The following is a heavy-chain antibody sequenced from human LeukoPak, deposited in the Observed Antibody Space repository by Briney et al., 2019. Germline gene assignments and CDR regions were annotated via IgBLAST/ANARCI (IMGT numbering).Heavy chain of an antibody. J-gene: IGHJ4*02. D-gene: IGHD4-23*01. V-gene: IGHV3-30*18. Sequence: PGGSLRLSCAASAFTFSSYGMHWVRQAPGKGLEWVAVISYDGSNKYYTDSVKGRFTISRDNSMDTLYLQMNSLRAEDTAVYYCAKDRWDGGNSFMDYWGQGTLVTVSS. CDR3: AKDRWDGGNSFMDY. CDR2: ISYDGSNK. CDR1: AFTFSSYG.